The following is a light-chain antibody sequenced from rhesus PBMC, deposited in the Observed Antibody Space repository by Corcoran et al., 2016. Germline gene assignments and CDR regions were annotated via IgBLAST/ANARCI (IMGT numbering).Light chain of an antibody. V-gene: IGKV1-36*01. CDR2: AAS. CDR3: LQYNSKPYS. CDR1: QGISNF. J-gene: IGKJ2*01. Sequence: DIQMTQSPSSLSASVGDRVTITRRASQGISNFLSWYQQKPGKAPKLLIYAASSLESGVPARFSGSGSGTEFTLTICSLQAEDFAGYYCLQYNSKPYSFGQGTKVEIK.